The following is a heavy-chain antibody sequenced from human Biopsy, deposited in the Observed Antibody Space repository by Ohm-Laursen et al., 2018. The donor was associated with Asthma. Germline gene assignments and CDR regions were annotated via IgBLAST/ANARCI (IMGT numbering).Heavy chain of an antibody. V-gene: IGHV4-30-2*06. J-gene: IGHJ3*01. CDR1: GDSIDSGDYS. D-gene: IGHD6-19*01. Sequence: SQTLSLTCGVSGDSIDSGDYSWTWIRQSPGVGLEWIGYIYRNGDTYYNPTLKNRVTISIDRSKNQFSPGRRSVTAADTAVYFCARDAGSAWSSGLDAFDFWGHGTMVTVSS. CDR2: IYRNGDT. CDR3: ARDAGSAWSSGLDAFDF.